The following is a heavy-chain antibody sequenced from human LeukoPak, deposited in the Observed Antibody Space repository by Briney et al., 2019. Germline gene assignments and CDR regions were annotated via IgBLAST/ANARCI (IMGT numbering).Heavy chain of an antibody. CDR1: GGTFSSYA. CDR2: IIPIFGTP. J-gene: IGHJ6*03. Sequence: ASVKVSCKASGGTFSSYAVSWVRQAPGQGLEWMGGIIPIFGTPKYAQKFQGRITITADESTSTAYMELSGLRSEDTAVYYCARDEAWGSGGSPTTSGYYYMDVWGKGTTVTVSS. D-gene: IGHD3-10*01. CDR3: ARDEAWGSGGSPTTSGYYYMDV. V-gene: IGHV1-69*13.